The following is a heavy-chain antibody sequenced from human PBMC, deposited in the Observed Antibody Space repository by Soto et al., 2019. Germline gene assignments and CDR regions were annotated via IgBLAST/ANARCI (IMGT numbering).Heavy chain of an antibody. V-gene: IGHV2-5*01. CDR1: GFSLSTSGVG. CDR3: AHSPLRYFVWLDYSYSGMDA. D-gene: IGHD3-9*01. J-gene: IGHJ6*02. CDR2: IYWNDDK. Sequence: SGPTLVNPTQTLTLTCTFSGFSLSTSGVGVGWIRQPPGKALEWLALIYWNDDKRYSPSLKSRLTITKDTSKNQVVLTMTNMDPVDTATYYCAHSPLRYFVWLDYSYSGMDAWGQGTTVTVSS.